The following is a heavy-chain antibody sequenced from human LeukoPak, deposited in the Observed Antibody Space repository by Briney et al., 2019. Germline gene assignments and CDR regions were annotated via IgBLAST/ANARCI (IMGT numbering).Heavy chain of an antibody. Sequence: GGSLRLSCAASGFTFSSYWMSWVRQAPGKGLEWVANIKQDGSVKYYVDSVKGRFTLSRDSVKNSLDLQMNSLRVEDTAVYYCAKEASGRSYDYWGQGTLVTVSS. CDR1: GFTFSSYW. CDR2: IKQDGSVK. V-gene: IGHV3-7*04. D-gene: IGHD3-10*01. J-gene: IGHJ4*02. CDR3: AKEASGRSYDY.